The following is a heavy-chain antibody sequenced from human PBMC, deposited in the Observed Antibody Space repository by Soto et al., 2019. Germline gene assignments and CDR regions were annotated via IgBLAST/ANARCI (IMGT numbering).Heavy chain of an antibody. V-gene: IGHV3-30*18. CDR1: GFTFSSYG. Sequence: GGSLRLSCAASGFTFSSYGMHWVRQAPGKGLEWVAVISYDGSNKYYADSVKGRFTISRDNSKNTLYLQMNSLRAEETAVYYCAKDPPGCSGGSCYSIYFQHWGQGTLVTVSS. CDR2: ISYDGSNK. D-gene: IGHD2-15*01. CDR3: AKDPPGCSGGSCYSIYFQH. J-gene: IGHJ1*01.